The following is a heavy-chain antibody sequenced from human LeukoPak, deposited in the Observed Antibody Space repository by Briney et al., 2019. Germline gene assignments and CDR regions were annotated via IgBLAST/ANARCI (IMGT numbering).Heavy chain of an antibody. Sequence: PGGSLRLSCAASGFTFDDYAMHWVRQAPGKGLEWVSGISWNSGSIGYADSVKGRFTISRDNAKNSLYLQMNSLRAEDTAVYYCARDPLTLYDYYMDVWGTGTTVTVSS. CDR1: GFTFDDYA. D-gene: IGHD3-9*01. CDR2: ISWNSGSI. CDR3: ARDPLTLYDYYMDV. J-gene: IGHJ6*03. V-gene: IGHV3-9*01.